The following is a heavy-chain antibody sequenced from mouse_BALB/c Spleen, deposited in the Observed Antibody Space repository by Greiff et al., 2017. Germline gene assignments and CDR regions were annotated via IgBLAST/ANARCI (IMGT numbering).Heavy chain of an antibody. CDR1: GYTFTSYW. CDR3: TRGGITTKYFDV. CDR2: IDPSDSYT. Sequence: VQLQQPGAELVKPGASVKMSCKASGYTFTSYWMHWVKQRPGQGLEWIGVIDPSDSYTSYNQKFKGKATLTVDTSSSTAYMQLSSLTSEDSAVYYCTRGGITTKYFDVWGAGTTVTVSS. J-gene: IGHJ1*01. D-gene: IGHD2-4*01. V-gene: IGHV1S127*01.